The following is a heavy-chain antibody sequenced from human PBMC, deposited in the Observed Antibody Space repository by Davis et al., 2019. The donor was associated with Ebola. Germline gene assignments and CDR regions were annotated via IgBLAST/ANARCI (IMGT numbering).Heavy chain of an antibody. Sequence: GSLRLSCTVSGGSISSYYWSWIRQPPGKGLEWIGEINHSGSTNYNPSLKSRVTISVDTSKNQFSLKLSSVTAADTAVYYCASRPWGYYYYGMDVWGQGTTVTVSS. CDR1: GGSISSYY. J-gene: IGHJ6*02. D-gene: IGHD3-16*01. CDR3: ASRPWGYYYYGMDV. CDR2: INHSGST. V-gene: IGHV4-34*01.